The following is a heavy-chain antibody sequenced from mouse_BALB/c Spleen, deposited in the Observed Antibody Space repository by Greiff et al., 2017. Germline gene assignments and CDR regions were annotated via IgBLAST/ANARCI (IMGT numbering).Heavy chain of an antibody. CDR2: ISSGGSYT. CDR3: TRIDYGNAMDY. V-gene: IGHV5-6-4*01. J-gene: IGHJ4*01. Sequence: EVQLVESGGGLVKPGGSLKLSCAASGFTFSSYTMSWVRQTPEKRLEWVATISSGGSYTYYPDSVKGRFTISRDNAKNTLYLQMSSLKSEDTAMYYCTRIDYGNAMDYWGQGTSVTVSS. D-gene: IGHD1-1*02. CDR1: GFTFSSYT.